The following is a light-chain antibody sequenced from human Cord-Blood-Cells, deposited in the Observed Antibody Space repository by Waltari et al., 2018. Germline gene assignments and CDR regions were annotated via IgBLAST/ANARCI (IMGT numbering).Light chain of an antibody. V-gene: IGLV5-45*02. CDR2: YKSDSDK. J-gene: IGLJ3*02. Sequence: QAVLTQPSSLSASPGASASLTCTLRSGINVGTYRIYCYKQKPGSPPQYLLRYKSDSDKQQGSGVPSHFSGSKDASANAGILLISGLQSEDEADYYCMIWHSSAWVFGGGTKLTVL. CDR1: SGINVGTYR. CDR3: MIWHSSAWV.